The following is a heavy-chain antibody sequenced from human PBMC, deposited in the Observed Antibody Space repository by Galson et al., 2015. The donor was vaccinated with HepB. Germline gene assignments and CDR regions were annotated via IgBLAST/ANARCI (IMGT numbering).Heavy chain of an antibody. J-gene: IGHJ4*02. V-gene: IGHV3-20*04. D-gene: IGHD4-17*01. CDR3: ARKAYGDSLDY. Sequence: SLRLSCAASGFTFNDYGMTWVRQAPGKGLEWVSGLTWNGRGIGYADSVKGRFTISRDNAKKSLYLQMNSLRVEDTALYYCARKAYGDSLDYWGQGTLVTVSS. CDR2: LTWNGRGI. CDR1: GFTFNDYG.